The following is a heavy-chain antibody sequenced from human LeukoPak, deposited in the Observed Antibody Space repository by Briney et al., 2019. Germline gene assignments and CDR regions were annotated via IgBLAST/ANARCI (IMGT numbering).Heavy chain of an antibody. V-gene: IGHV4-61*01. CDR2: ISDSVTT. CDR3: ARHSTSGWNWFDP. D-gene: IGHD6-19*01. CDR1: GGSVSSGTFD. J-gene: IGHJ5*02. Sequence: KPSETLSLTCTVSGGSVSSGTFDWSWIRQPPGKGLEWIGYISDSVTTKYSPSLKTRVTISVDTSKNQFSLKLSSVTAADTAVYYCARHSTSGWNWFDPWGQGILVTVSS.